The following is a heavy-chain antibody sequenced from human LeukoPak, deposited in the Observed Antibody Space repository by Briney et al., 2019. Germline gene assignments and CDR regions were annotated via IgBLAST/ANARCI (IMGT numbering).Heavy chain of an antibody. CDR3: ASDYYDILTGYYTNY. D-gene: IGHD3-9*01. V-gene: IGHV4-4*07. J-gene: IGHJ4*02. CDR2: IYTSGST. CDR1: GGSISSYY. Sequence: SETLSLTCTVSGGSISSYYWSWIRQPAGKGLEWIGRIYTSGSTNYNPSLKSRVTMSVDTSKSQFSLKLSSVTAADTAVYYCASDYYDILTGYYTNYWGQGTLVTVSS.